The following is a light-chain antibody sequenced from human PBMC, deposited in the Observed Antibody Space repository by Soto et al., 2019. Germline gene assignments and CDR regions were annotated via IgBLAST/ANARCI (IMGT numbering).Light chain of an antibody. CDR2: DAS. CDR1: QSVSSY. CDR3: QQRSTWPPFS. Sequence: ETVLTQSPATLSLSPGERATLSCRASQSVSSYLAWYQQKPGQAPRLLIYDASNRATGIPARFSGSGSGTDFTLTISSLEPADFAVYYCQQRSTWPPFSFGQGTKLEIK. V-gene: IGKV3-11*01. J-gene: IGKJ2*03.